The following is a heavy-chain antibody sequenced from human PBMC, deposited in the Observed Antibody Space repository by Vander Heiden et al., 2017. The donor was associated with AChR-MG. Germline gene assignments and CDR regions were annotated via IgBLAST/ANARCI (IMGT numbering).Heavy chain of an antibody. CDR2: ISYDGNNK. J-gene: IGHJ4*02. CDR3: APRLNRLYLGGRA. Sequence: QLQLVESGGGVVHPGGSLGLSCAASGFTFATYGMLWVRQAPGKGLEWVAVISYDGNNKYYADSVKRRFTIARDNSKKKVYLQMNSLRSEDTGVYDCAPRLNRLYLGGRAWVQGTLGTVSS. V-gene: IGHV3-30*03. CDR1: GFTFATYG. D-gene: IGHD1-1*01.